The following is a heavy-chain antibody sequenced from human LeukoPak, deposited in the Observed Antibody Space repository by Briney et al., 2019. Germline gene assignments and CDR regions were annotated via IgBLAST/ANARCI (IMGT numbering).Heavy chain of an antibody. V-gene: IGHV3-66*01. Sequence: GGSLRLSCAASGFTVSNNQMNWVRQAPGTGLEWVSVIYSGGGTYYADSVKGRFTISRDSSKNTLFLQMNSLRVEDTAVYHCARDLRHCSTTSCQDYWDQGTLVTVSS. J-gene: IGHJ4*02. D-gene: IGHD2-2*01. CDR3: ARDLRHCSTTSCQDY. CDR1: GFTVSNNQ. CDR2: IYSGGGT.